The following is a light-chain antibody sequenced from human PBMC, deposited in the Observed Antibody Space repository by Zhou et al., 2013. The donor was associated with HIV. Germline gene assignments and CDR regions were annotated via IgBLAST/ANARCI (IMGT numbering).Light chain of an antibody. CDR3: QHTFTTPIT. J-gene: IGKJ4*01. CDR1: QSVDYW. CDR2: KAS. V-gene: IGKV1-5*03. Sequence: DIQLTQSPSTLSASVGDRVTITCRASQSVDYWLAWFQQKPGKAPNVLIYKASNLENGVPSRFSGSGFGTDFTLTISGLQPEDFATYYCQHTFTTPITFGGGTRVEIK.